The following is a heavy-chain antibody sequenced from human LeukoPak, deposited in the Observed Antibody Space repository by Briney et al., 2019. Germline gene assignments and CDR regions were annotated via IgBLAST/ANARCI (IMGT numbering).Heavy chain of an antibody. V-gene: IGHV3-30*02. Sequence: GGSLRLSCAASGFTFSSYGMHWVRQAPGKGLEWVAFIRYDGSNKYYADSVKGRFTISRDNSKNTLYLQMNSLRAEDTAVYYCAKYGSGTTYYYYYMDVWGKGTTVTVSS. D-gene: IGHD3-10*01. CDR3: AKYGSGTTYYYYYMDV. CDR2: IRYDGSNK. J-gene: IGHJ6*03. CDR1: GFTFSSYG.